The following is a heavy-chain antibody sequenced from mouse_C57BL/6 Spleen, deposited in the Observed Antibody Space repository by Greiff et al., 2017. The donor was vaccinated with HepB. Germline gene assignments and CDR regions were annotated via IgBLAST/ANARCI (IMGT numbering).Heavy chain of an antibody. J-gene: IGHJ2*01. Sequence: VQLQQSGPELVKPGASVKISCKASRYTFTDYYMNWVKQSHGKSLEWIGDINPNNGGTSYNQKFKGKATLTVDKSSSTAYMELRSLTSEDSAVYYCARDGPPFDYWGQGTTLTVSS. CDR1: RYTFTDYY. V-gene: IGHV1-26*01. CDR3: ARDGPPFDY. CDR2: INPNNGGT. D-gene: IGHD1-1*01.